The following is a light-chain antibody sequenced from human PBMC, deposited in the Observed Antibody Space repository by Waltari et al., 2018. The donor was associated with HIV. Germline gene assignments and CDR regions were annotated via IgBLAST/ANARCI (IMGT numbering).Light chain of an antibody. CDR3: GTWDSSLSAGV. V-gene: IGLV1-51*02. CDR2: ENN. Sequence: QSVFTQPPSVSAAPGQKVTISCSGSSSNLENNYVSWYQQFPGTAPKLRIFENNKRPSGIPNRFSGSKSGTSATLGITGLQTGDEADYYCGTWDSSLSAGVFGGGTKLTVL. J-gene: IGLJ3*02. CDR1: SSNLENNY.